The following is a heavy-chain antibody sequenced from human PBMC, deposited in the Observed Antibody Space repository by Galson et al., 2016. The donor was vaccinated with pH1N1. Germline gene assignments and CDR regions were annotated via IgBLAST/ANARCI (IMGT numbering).Heavy chain of an antibody. Sequence: PALVKPTQTLTLTCTVSGFPLSSHGEGVAWIRQSPGKALEWLALIFWDDDARYSPFLKSRLTIAKNTSKNPMVLNMTNMGPVDTGKYYCAHRPGGGAFDFWGQGSLGTGSS. V-gene: IGHV2-5*02. CDR3: AHRPGGGAFDF. J-gene: IGHJ4*02. D-gene: IGHD3-16*01. CDR1: GFPLSSHGEG. CDR2: IFWDDDA.